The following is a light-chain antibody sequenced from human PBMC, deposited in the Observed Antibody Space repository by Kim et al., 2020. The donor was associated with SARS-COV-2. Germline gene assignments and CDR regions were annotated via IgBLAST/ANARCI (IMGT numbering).Light chain of an antibody. CDR2: DFT. CDR1: SSDVGSYNY. V-gene: IGLV2-14*03. J-gene: IGLJ1*01. CDR3: TSYTSSNTYV. Sequence: LTQPASVSGSPGQSITISCTGTSSDVGSYNYVSWYQQYPGKAPKLMIYDFTKRPSGVSNRFSGSKSGNTASLTISGLQAEDEADYYCTSYTSSNTYVFATGTKVTVL.